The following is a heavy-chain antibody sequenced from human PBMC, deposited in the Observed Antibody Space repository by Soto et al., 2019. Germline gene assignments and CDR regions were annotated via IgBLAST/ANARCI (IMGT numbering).Heavy chain of an antibody. V-gene: IGHV4-30-2*02. CDR3: TWGGLA. D-gene: IGHD1-26*01. CDR1: RGSVSSGGSS. CDR2: ISPSGSP. J-gene: IGHJ5*02. Sequence: PSEHLSLTCAVSRGSVSSGGSSWGWIRQAPGKGLEWIGFISPSGSPAYNPSLKSRVSISVDTSNNKISLELSSVTSSDTDVYYCTWGGLAWGQGTRVTVP.